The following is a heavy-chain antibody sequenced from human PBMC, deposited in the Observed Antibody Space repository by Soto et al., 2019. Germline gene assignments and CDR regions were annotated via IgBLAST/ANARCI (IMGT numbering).Heavy chain of an antibody. CDR1: GGSISSSNW. CDR3: ARHDLDRSGYYSYFDY. D-gene: IGHD3-3*01. Sequence: PSETLSLTCAVSGGSISSSNWWSWVRQPPGKGLEWIGEIYHSGSTNYNPSLKSRVTISVDKSKNQFSLKLSSVTAADTAVYYCARHDLDRSGYYSYFDYWGQGTLVTVSS. J-gene: IGHJ4*02. V-gene: IGHV4-4*02. CDR2: IYHSGST.